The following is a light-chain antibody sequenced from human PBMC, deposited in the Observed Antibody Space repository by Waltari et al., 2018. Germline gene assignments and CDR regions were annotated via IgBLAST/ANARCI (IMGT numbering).Light chain of an antibody. CDR1: QSIRDF. CDR2: NAA. CDR3: QQRSNWPPLT. J-gene: IGKJ4*01. V-gene: IGKV3-11*01. Sequence: EIVLTQSPATLSLSPGDSATLSCRASQSIRDFLAWYQHKPGQAPRLLIYNAAVRATDTPARFSGSGSGTDFTLTISSLEPEDFAVYYCQQRSNWPPLTFGGGTKAEIK.